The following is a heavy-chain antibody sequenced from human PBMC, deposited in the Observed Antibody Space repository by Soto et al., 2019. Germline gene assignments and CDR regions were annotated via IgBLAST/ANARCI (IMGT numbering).Heavy chain of an antibody. V-gene: IGHV3-7*05. CDR1: GFTLSSYW. CDR2: IKQDGSEK. J-gene: IGHJ6*02. D-gene: IGHD6-13*01. CDR3: AREYGSSYSPRYYGMDV. Sequence: EVQLVESGGGLVQPGGSLRLSCAASGFTLSSYWMSWVRQAPGKGLEWVANIKQDGSEKYYGDSVKGRFTISRDTAKSSLSLQLNSLRAEDTAVYYCAREYGSSYSPRYYGMDVWGQGTTVTVSS.